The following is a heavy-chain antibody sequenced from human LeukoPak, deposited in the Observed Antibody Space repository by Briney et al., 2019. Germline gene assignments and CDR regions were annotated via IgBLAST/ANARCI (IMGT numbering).Heavy chain of an antibody. CDR1: GGSISSYY. D-gene: IGHD3-9*01. V-gene: IGHV4-4*07. CDR2: IYTSGST. J-gene: IGHJ4*02. Sequence: SETLSLTCTVSGGSISSYYWSWIRQPAGKGLEWIGGIYTSGSTNYNPSLKSRVTMSVDTSKNQFSLKLSSVTAAGTAVYYCARRLRYFDLPPHFDYWGQGTLVTVSS. CDR3: ARRLRYFDLPPHFDY.